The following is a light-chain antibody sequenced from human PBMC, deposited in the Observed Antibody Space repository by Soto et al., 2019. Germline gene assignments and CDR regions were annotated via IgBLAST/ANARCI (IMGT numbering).Light chain of an antibody. Sequence: QSALTQPASVSGSPGQSITISCTGTSSHVGGYNYVSWYQQHPGKAPKLMIYEVSNRPSGVSNRFSGSKSGNTASLTISGLQAEDEADYYCSSYTSSSTLPFGTGTKVTVL. V-gene: IGLV2-14*01. CDR1: SSHVGGYNY. CDR2: EVS. CDR3: SSYTSSSTLP. J-gene: IGLJ1*01.